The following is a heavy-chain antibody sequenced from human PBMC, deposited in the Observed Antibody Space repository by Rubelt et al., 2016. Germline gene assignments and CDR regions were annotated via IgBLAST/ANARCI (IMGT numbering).Heavy chain of an antibody. Sequence: WVRQAPGQGLEWMGRIIPILGIANYAQKFQGRVTITADKSTSTAYMELSSLRSEDTAVFYCARGRRVRFLEWFPWYFDLWGRGTLVTVSS. V-gene: IGHV1-69*04. J-gene: IGHJ2*01. D-gene: IGHD3-3*01. CDR3: ARGRRVRFLEWFPWYFDL. CDR2: IIPILGIA.